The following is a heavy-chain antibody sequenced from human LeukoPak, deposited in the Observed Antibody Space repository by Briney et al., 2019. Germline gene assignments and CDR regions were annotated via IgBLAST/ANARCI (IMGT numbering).Heavy chain of an antibody. V-gene: IGHV1-2*02. Sequence: GASVKVSCKASGYTLTGYYIHWVRQAPGQGLEWMGWINPNSGGTNYAQRFQGRVTMNRDTSVSTAYMELSRLTSDDTAVYYCARGFEYGSFDYWGQGTLVTVSS. D-gene: IGHD2/OR15-2a*01. CDR2: INPNSGGT. CDR3: ARGFEYGSFDY. J-gene: IGHJ4*02. CDR1: GYTLTGYY.